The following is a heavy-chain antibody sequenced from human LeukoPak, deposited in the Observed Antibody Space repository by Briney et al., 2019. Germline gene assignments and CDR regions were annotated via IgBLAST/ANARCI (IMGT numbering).Heavy chain of an antibody. V-gene: IGHV4-34*01. Sequence: PSETLSLTCAVYGGSFSGYYWSWIRQPPGKGLEWIGEINHSGSTNYNPSLKSRVTISVDTSKNQFSLKLSSVTAADTAVYYCARGRGYYYYMDVWGKGTTVTVS. CDR1: GGSFSGYY. CDR2: INHSGST. J-gene: IGHJ6*03. CDR3: ARGRGYYYYMDV.